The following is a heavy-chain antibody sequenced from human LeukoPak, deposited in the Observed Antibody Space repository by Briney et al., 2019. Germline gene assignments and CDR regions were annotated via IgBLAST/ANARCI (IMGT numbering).Heavy chain of an antibody. CDR1: GGTFSSYT. V-gene: IGHV1-69*04. D-gene: IGHD6-25*01. CDR2: IITILGIA. J-gene: IGHJ4*02. Sequence: GASLKLSCTASGGTFSSYTINWVRQAPGQGLEWVGRIITILGIANYAHTFKGRVTITADKSTSTAYMQLSSLRSEDTAVYYCARDSSSGGWFDYWGQGTLVTGSS. CDR3: ARDSSSGGWFDY.